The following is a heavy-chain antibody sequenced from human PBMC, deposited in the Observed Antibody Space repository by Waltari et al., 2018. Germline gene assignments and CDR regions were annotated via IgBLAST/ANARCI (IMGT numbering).Heavy chain of an antibody. CDR2: MNPNSGNT. CDR3: ARSRKYCSSTSCYMGY. CDR1: GYTFTSFD. D-gene: IGHD2-2*01. J-gene: IGHJ4*02. V-gene: IGHV1-8*01. Sequence: QVQLVQSGAEVKKPGASVKVSCKASGYTFTSFDINWVRQAPGQGLEWMGWMNPNSGNTGYAQKFQGRVTMTRNTSISTAYMELSSLRSEDTAVYYCARSRKYCSSTSCYMGYWGQGTLVTVSS.